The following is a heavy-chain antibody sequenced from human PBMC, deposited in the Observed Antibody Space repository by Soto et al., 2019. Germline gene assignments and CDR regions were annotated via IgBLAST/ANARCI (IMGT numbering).Heavy chain of an antibody. CDR2: TYYRAKWYN. J-gene: IGHJ3*02. V-gene: IGHV6-1*01. CDR1: GDSVSSNSAA. D-gene: IGHD1-26*01. CDR3: ARASPSVGDAFDI. Sequence: SETLSLTCAISGDSVSSNSAAWNWIRQSPSRGLEWLGRTYYRAKWYNDYAVSEKSRITINPDTSKNQFSLQLNSVTPEDTAVYYCARASPSVGDAFDIWGQGTMVTVSS.